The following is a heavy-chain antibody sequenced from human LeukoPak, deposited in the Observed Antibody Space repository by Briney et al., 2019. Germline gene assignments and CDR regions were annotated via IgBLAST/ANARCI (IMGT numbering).Heavy chain of an antibody. CDR1: GYTFTGYY. D-gene: IGHD3-10*01. V-gene: IGHV1-2*02. CDR3: ARDGIYGSGSYYEISWFDP. CDR2: INPNSGVT. Sequence: ASVKVSCKASGYTFTGYYMYWVRQAPGQGLEWMGWINPNSGVTHYAQKFQGRVTMTSDTSISTAYMELSRLRSDDTAVYYCARDGIYGSGSYYEISWFDPWGQGTLVTVSS. J-gene: IGHJ5*02.